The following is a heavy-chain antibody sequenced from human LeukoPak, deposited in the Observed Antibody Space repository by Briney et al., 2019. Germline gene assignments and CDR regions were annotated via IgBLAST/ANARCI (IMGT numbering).Heavy chain of an antibody. CDR2: ISGDGTTT. D-gene: IGHD2-15*01. Sequence: GGSLRLSCTASGFSLSNYFMHWVRQAPGEGPVWVSRISGDGTTTIYADPVKGRFTISRDNAKNTLYLQMNSLRAEDTAVYYCARRVDSTRWFDPWGQGTLVTVSS. V-gene: IGHV3-74*01. CDR1: GFSLSNYF. J-gene: IGHJ5*02. CDR3: ARRVDSTRWFDP.